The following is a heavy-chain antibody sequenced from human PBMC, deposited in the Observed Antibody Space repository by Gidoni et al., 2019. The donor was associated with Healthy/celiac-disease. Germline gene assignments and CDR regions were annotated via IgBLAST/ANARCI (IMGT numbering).Heavy chain of an antibody. V-gene: IGHV1-24*01. J-gene: IGHJ4*02. CDR2: FDPEDGET. Sequence: QLQLVQSGAEVTKPGASVKVSCTVSGYTLTELSMHWVRQAPGKGLERMGGFDPEDGETIYAQKFQGRVTMTEDTSTDTAYMELSSLRSEDTAVYYCATDFQYSSSWYVSSSLDYWGQGTLVTVSS. CDR3: ATDFQYSSSWYVSSSLDY. D-gene: IGHD6-13*01. CDR1: GYTLTELS.